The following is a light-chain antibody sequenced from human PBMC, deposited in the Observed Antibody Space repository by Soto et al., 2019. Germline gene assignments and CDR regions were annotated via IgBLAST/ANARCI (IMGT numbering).Light chain of an antibody. CDR1: QSISSN. CDR2: GAS. Sequence: EIVMTQSPATLSVSPGERATLSCRASQSISSNLAWYQQKPAQAPRLLIYGASTRATGIPARFSGSGSETEFTLNITSLQSEDFAVYYCQQYNNWPPWTFGQGTKVEVK. CDR3: QQYNNWPPWT. V-gene: IGKV3-15*01. J-gene: IGKJ1*01.